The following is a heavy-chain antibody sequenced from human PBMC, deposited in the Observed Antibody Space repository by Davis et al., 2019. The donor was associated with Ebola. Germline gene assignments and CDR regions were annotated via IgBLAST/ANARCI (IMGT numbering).Heavy chain of an antibody. CDR1: GGSFSGYY. CDR3: ARGFGEQQTYDY. CDR2: INHSGST. J-gene: IGHJ4*02. Sequence: SETLSLTCTVYGGSFSGYYWSWIRQPPGKGLEWIGEINHSGSTNYNPSLKSRVTISVDTSKNQFSLKVSSVTAADTAVYYCARGFGEQQTYDYWGQGTLVTVSS. D-gene: IGHD6-13*01. V-gene: IGHV4-34*01.